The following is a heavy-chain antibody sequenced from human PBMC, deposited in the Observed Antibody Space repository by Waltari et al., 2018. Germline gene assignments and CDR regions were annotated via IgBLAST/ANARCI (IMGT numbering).Heavy chain of an antibody. CDR1: GGSFSGYY. D-gene: IGHD2-15*01. CDR2: IKHSGTT. Sequence: QVQLQQWGAGLLKPSETLSLTCAVYGGSFSGYYWSWIRQPPGKGLAWIGEIKHSGTTNYSPSLKSRVTISVDTSKNQFSLKLSSVTAADTAVYYCARGPFGYCSGGSCYSWNYWGQGTLVTVSS. J-gene: IGHJ4*02. V-gene: IGHV4-34*01. CDR3: ARGPFGYCSGGSCYSWNY.